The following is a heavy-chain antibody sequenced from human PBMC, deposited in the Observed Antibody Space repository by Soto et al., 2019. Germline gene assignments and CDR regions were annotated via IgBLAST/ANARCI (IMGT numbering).Heavy chain of an antibody. CDR1: GFTFSSYA. CDR2: ISGSGGST. J-gene: IGHJ4*02. CDR3: AKEGGDCSSTRCYGRFYY. Sequence: EVQLLESGGGLVQPGGSLRLSCAASGFTFSSYAMSWVRQAPGKGLEWVSAISGSGGSTYYAASVKGRFPISRDNSKNTPYLQINSLRAEDTAVYYCAKEGGDCSSTRCYGRFYYWGQGPLVTVSS. V-gene: IGHV3-23*01. D-gene: IGHD2-2*01.